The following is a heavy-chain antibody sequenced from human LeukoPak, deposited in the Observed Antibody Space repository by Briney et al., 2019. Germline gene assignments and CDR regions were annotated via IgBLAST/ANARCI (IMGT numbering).Heavy chain of an antibody. CDR2: VYYTGST. CDR1: GDSVTSGTIY. V-gene: IGHV4-39*01. CDR3: ARHSGSGSLSRPFDP. J-gene: IGHJ5*02. D-gene: IGHD3-10*01. Sequence: SETLSLTCTVSGDSVTSGTIYWAWLRQPPGKGLEWIATVYYTGSTYYNPSLKSRVTISMDTSKNQFSLDLRSVVAPDTAVYYCARHSGSGSLSRPFDPWGQGTLVTVSS.